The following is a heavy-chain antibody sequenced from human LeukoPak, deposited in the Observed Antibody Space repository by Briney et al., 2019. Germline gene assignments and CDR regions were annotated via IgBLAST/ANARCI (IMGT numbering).Heavy chain of an antibody. CDR2: IYYSGST. CDR3: ARDSGECVWGSYRLCHY. D-gene: IGHD3-16*02. CDR1: GGSISSYY. V-gene: IGHV4-59*01. J-gene: IGHJ4*02. Sequence: SETLSLTCTVSGGSISSYYWGWIRQPPGKGLEWIGSIYYSGSTNYNPSLKSRVSMSVDTSKNQFSLKLSSVTAADTAVYYCARDSGECVWGSYRLCHYWGQGTLVTVSS.